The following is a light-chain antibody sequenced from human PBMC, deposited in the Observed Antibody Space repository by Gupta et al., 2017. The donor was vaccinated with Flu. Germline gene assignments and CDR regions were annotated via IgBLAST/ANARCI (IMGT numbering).Light chain of an antibody. V-gene: IGKV1-17*01. Sequence: PSSLSASVGDRVTITCRASQDIRNYLGWYQQKPGQAPKRLIYAASTVQSGVPSRFSGSGSGTEFTLTISGLQPEDFATYYCRHHNSSPWIFGQGTKMDIK. CDR2: AAS. J-gene: IGKJ2*01. CDR3: RHHNSSPWI. CDR1: QDIRNY.